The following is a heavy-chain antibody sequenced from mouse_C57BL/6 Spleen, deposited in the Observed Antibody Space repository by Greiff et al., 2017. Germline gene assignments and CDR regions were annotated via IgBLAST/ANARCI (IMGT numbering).Heavy chain of an antibody. D-gene: IGHD1-1*01. V-gene: IGHV1-4*01. CDR1: GYTFTSYT. Sequence: QVQLQQSGAELARPGASVKMSCKASGYTFTSYTMHWVKQRPGQGLEWIGYINPSRGYTKYNQKFKDKATLTADKSSSTAYMQLSSLTSEDSAVYYCARLAITTVVASYYFDYWGQGTTLTVSS. J-gene: IGHJ2*01. CDR3: ARLAITTVVASYYFDY. CDR2: INPSRGYT.